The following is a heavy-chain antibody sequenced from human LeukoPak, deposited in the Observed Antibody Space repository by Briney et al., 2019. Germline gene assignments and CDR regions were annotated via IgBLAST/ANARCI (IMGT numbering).Heavy chain of an antibody. CDR3: AKEPSGWYRDY. CDR1: GFTFDDYA. D-gene: IGHD6-19*01. Sequence: GGSLRLSCAASGFTFDDYAMHWVRQAPGKGLEWVSGISWNRGSIGYADSVKGRFTISRDNAKNSLYLQMNSLRAEDTALYYCAKEPSGWYRDYWGQGTLVTVSS. CDR2: ISWNRGSI. J-gene: IGHJ4*02. V-gene: IGHV3-9*01.